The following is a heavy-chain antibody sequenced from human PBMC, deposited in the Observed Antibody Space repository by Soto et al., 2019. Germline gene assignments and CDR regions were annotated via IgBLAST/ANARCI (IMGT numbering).Heavy chain of an antibody. V-gene: IGHV1-69*01. D-gene: IGHD3-22*01. CDR1: GGTFSSYA. Sequence: QVLLVQSGAEVKKPGYSVKVSCKASGGTFSSYAISWVRQAPGQRLEWLGGIIPIFGAADYAQKFQGRVTITADESTSTAYMELSSLRSEDTAVYYCERDLMQYDSSGLYYFDYWGQGTLVTVTS. J-gene: IGHJ4*02. CDR2: IIPIFGAA. CDR3: ERDLMQYDSSGLYYFDY.